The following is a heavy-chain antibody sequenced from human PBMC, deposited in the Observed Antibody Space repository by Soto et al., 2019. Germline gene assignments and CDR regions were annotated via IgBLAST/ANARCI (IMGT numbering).Heavy chain of an antibody. V-gene: IGHV3-11*01. D-gene: IGHD6-6*01. Sequence: GGSLRLSCAASGFTFSDYYMSWIRQAPGKGLEWVSYISSSVSTIYYADSVKGRFTISRDNAKNSLYLQMNSLRAEDTAVYYCARDGEYSSSSVYFDYWGQGTLVTVSS. CDR3: ARDGEYSSSSVYFDY. CDR1: GFTFSDYY. J-gene: IGHJ4*02. CDR2: ISSSVSTI.